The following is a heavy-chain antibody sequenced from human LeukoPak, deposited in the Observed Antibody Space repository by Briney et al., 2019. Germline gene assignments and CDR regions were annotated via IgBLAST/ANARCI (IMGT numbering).Heavy chain of an antibody. J-gene: IGHJ6*02. CDR1: GYSFTSYW. V-gene: IGHV5-51*01. CDR2: IYPGDSDT. CDR3: ARATFDFTDGMDV. Sequence: GESLKISCKGSGYSFTSYWIGWVRQMPGKGLEWMGIIYPGDSDTRYSPSFQGQVTISADKSISTAYPQWSSLKASDTAMYYCARATFDFTDGMDVWGQGTTVTVSS.